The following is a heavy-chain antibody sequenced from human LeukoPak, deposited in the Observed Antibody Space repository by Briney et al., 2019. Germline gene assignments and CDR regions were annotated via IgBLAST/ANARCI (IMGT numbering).Heavy chain of an antibody. V-gene: IGHV4-59*01. CDR1: GDSINNYY. J-gene: IGHJ3*01. CDR3: ARLDEITMIVL. Sequence: SETLSLTCTVSGDSINNYYWSWIRQPPGKGPEFIGYIYYTGISNYNPSLKSRVTISVDTSKNQFSLKLTSVTAADTAVYYCARLDEITMIVLWGQGTMVTVSS. D-gene: IGHD3-22*01. CDR2: IYYTGIS.